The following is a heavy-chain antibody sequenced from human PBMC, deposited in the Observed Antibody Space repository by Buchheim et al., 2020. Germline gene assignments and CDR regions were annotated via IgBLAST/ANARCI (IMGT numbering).Heavy chain of an antibody. J-gene: IGHJ4*02. D-gene: IGHD1-7*01. CDR1: GFTFSTYT. CDR2: ISSDATFI. V-gene: IGHV3-21*01. CDR3: VKGLTATGGAH. Sequence: EVQLVESGGGLVKPGGSLRLSCAASGFTFSTYTMNWVRQAPGKGLEWVASISSDATFIYYADSVKGRFTISRDHAQQSLFLEMNSLRAEDTAVYYCVKGLTATGGAHWGQGT.